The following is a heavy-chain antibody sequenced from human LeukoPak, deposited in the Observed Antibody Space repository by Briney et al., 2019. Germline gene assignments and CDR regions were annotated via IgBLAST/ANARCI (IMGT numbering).Heavy chain of an antibody. D-gene: IGHD3-3*01. CDR3: ARGFFGVVSRFDY. Sequence: SETLSLTCAVYGGSFSGYYWSWIRQPPGKGLEWIGEINHSGSTNYNPSLKSRVTISVDTSKNQFSLKLSSVTAADTAVYYCARGFFGVVSRFDYWGQGTLVTVS. CDR2: INHSGST. CDR1: GGSFSGYY. J-gene: IGHJ4*02. V-gene: IGHV4-34*01.